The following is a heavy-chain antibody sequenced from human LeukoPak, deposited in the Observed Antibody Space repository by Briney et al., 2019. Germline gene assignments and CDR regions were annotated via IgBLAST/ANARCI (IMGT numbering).Heavy chain of an antibody. CDR3: AKHQLISYGMDV. Sequence: GGSLRLSCAASGFTFSSYAMSWVRQAPGKGLEWVSAISGSGGGTYYADSVKGRFTISRDNSKNTLYLQMHSLRAEDTAVYYCAKHQLISYGMDVWGQGTTVTVSS. CDR1: GFTFSSYA. V-gene: IGHV3-23*01. J-gene: IGHJ6*02. CDR2: ISGSGGGT. D-gene: IGHD2-8*01.